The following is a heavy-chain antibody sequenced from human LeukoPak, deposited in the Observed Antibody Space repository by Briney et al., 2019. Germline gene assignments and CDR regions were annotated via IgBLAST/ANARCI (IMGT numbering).Heavy chain of an antibody. D-gene: IGHD5-18*01. CDR2: IYSGGGT. CDR3: ARYHTALNY. J-gene: IGHJ4*02. V-gene: IGHV3-53*01. Sequence: GGSLRLSCAASGFSVSSDYMTWVRQAPGKGLEWVSVIYSGGGTYYADFVKGRFTISRDNSKNTLYLQMNNVRVEDTAVYFCARYHTALNYWGQGTLVTASS. CDR1: GFSVSSDY.